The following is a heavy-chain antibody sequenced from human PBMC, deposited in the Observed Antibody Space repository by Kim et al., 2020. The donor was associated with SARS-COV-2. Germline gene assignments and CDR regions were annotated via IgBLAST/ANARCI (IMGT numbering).Heavy chain of an antibody. J-gene: IGHJ4*02. D-gene: IGHD3-10*01. CDR2: ST. Sequence: STYYADSVKGRFTISRDNSKNTLYLQMNSLRAEDTAVYYCANSGSYYKNFDYWGQGTLVTVSS. V-gene: IGHV3-23*01. CDR3: ANSGSYYKNFDY.